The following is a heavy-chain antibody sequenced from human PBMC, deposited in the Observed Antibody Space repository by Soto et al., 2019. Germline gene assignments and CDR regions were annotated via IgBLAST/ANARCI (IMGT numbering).Heavy chain of an antibody. D-gene: IGHD2-21*02. CDR1: ADSIGRVVY. Sequence: SQTLSLPCTLSADSIGRVVYWSWIRQIPGGGQKWIGCISSSGSTYYNPALNSRISLSLDTSQNQFSLKLLSVTDADTAIYYCARSGVTGIVVPSHWFDPWGQGTLVTVSS. J-gene: IGHJ5*02. CDR2: ISSSGST. V-gene: IGHV4-31*03. CDR3: ARSGVTGIVVPSHWFDP.